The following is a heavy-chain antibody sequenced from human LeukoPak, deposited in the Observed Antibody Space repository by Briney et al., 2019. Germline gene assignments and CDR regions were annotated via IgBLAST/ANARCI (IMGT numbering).Heavy chain of an antibody. CDR1: GCIFDDFT. CDR3: AKGDVDSPMNFYH. J-gene: IGHJ4*02. V-gene: IGHV3-43*01. D-gene: IGHD5-12*01. Sequence: PGGSLRLSCAASGCIFDDFTLHWVRQAPGKGLEWVSLINWDGGSTYYADSVKARFTISRDNSKNSLYLQMDSLTTEDTAFYYCAKGDVDSPMNFYHWGQGTLITVSS. CDR2: INWDGGST.